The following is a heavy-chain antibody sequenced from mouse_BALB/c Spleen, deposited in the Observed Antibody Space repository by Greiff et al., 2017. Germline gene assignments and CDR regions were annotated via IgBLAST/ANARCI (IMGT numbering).Heavy chain of an antibody. V-gene: IGHV1-87*01. J-gene: IGHJ2*01. CDR3: ARFGGYYFDY. Sequence: QVQLQQSGAELARPGASVKLSCKASGYTFTSYWMQWVKQRPGQGLEWIGAIYPGDGDTRYTQKFKGKATLTADKSSSTAYMQLSSLASEDSAVYYCARFGGYYFDYWGQGTTLTVSS. D-gene: IGHD1-1*02. CDR2: IYPGDGDT. CDR1: GYTFTSYW.